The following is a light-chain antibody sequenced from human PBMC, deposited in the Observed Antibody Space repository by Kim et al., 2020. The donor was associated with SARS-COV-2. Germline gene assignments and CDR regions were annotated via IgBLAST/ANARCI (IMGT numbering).Light chain of an antibody. V-gene: IGLV3-1*01. CDR3: QTWDTSSLV. J-gene: IGLJ2*01. CDR1: KMGDKY. Sequence: SYELTQPPSVSVSPGQTATISCSGDKMGDKYTCWYQQKPGQSPVLVIFQDKKRPSGIPERFSGSSSGNTATLNISGTQAMDEADYFCQTWDTSSLVFGGGTQLTVL. CDR2: QDK.